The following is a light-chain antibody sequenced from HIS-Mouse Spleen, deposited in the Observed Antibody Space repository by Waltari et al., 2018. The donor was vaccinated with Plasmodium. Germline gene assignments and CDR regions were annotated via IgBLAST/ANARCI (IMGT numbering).Light chain of an antibody. CDR1: SSDVGGYNY. CDR2: DVS. CDR3: SSYTSSSTHVV. J-gene: IGLJ2*01. V-gene: IGLV2-14*03. Sequence: QSALTQPASVSGSPGQSITISCTGTSSDVGGYNYVPWYQQHPGTAPKLMIDDVSKLPSGVSNRFSGSKSGNTASLTISGLQAEDEADYYCSSYTSSSTHVVFGGGTKLTVL.